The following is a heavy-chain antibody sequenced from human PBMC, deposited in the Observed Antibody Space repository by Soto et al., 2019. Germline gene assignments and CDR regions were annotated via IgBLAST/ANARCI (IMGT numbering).Heavy chain of an antibody. CDR3: ARAALSGLRFLDRVLHP. CDR1: GYTFTGYY. V-gene: IGHV1-2*02. D-gene: IGHD3-3*01. Sequence: QVQLVQSGAEVKKPGASVKVSCKASGYTFTGYYMHWVRQAPGQGLEWMGWINPNSGGTNYAQKFQGRVTMTRDTSISTAYMELSRLRSDDTAVYYCARAALSGLRFLDRVLHPWGQGTLVTVSS. J-gene: IGHJ5*02. CDR2: INPNSGGT.